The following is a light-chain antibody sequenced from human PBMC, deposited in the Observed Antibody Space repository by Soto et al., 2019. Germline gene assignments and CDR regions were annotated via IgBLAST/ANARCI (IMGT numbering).Light chain of an antibody. V-gene: IGKV3-11*01. CDR2: DAS. CDR1: QSVSSY. J-gene: IGKJ4*01. Sequence: EIVLTQSPATLSLSPGERATLSCRATQSVSSYLAWYQQKPGQGPRLLIYDASNSATGIPARFSGSGSVTDFTLTISSLEPEDFAVYYGQQRSNWPLLVGGGTKVEIK. CDR3: QQRSNWPLL.